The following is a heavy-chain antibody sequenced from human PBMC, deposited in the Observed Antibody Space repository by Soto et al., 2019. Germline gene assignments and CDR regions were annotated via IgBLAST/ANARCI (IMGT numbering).Heavy chain of an antibody. J-gene: IGHJ4*02. D-gene: IGHD6-13*01. CDR1: GYTFTSYA. CDR3: ARGSSSWPLFDY. Sequence: ASVKVSCKASGYTFTSYAMHWVRQAPGQRLEWMGWINAGNGNTKYSQKFQGRVTITRDTSASTAYMELSSLRSEDTAVYYCARGSSSWPLFDYWGQGTLVTVSS. V-gene: IGHV1-3*01. CDR2: INAGNGNT.